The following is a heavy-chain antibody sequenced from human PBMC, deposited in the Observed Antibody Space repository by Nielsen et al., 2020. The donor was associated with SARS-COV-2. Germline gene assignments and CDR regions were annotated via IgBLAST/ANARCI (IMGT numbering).Heavy chain of an antibody. Sequence: SETLSLTCTVSGGSISSSSYCWGWIRQPPGKGLEWIGSIYYSGSTYYNPSLKSRVTISIDTSKNHFSLKLSSVTAADTAVYYCARGTATVVSAGYWGQGTLVTVSS. CDR3: ARGTATVVSAGY. D-gene: IGHD4-23*01. CDR1: GGSISSSSYC. CDR2: IYYSGST. J-gene: IGHJ4*02. V-gene: IGHV4-39*07.